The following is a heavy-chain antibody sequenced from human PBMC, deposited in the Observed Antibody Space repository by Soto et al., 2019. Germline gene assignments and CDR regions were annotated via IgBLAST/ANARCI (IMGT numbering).Heavy chain of an antibody. V-gene: IGHV1-2*02. CDR3: AAARITMIVVVSPYWYFDL. CDR2: INPNSGGT. Sequence: ASVKVSCKASGYTFTGYYMHWVRQAPGQGLEWMGWINPNSGGTNYAQKFQGRVTMTRDTSISTAYMELSRLRSDDTAVYYCAAARITMIVVVSPYWYFDLWGGGTLVTVSS. J-gene: IGHJ2*01. CDR1: GYTFTGYY. D-gene: IGHD3-22*01.